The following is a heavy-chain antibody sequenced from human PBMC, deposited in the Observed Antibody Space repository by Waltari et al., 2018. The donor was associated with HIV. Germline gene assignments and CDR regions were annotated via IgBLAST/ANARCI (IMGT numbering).Heavy chain of an antibody. D-gene: IGHD3-10*01. CDR2: IVVGTGKI. CDR1: GFNLSNTV. J-gene: IGHJ5*02. V-gene: IGHV1-58*01. Sequence: QMQLVQSGPEVKKPGTSVTVSCKASGFNLSNTVVQWVRQTRGPRLEWIGWIVVGTGKINYAQKFQKRVTKTRDMSTGTAYMVLNSLIIDDTAVYYCAAGTHYYDRWGQGTPVTVSS. CDR3: AAGTHYYDR.